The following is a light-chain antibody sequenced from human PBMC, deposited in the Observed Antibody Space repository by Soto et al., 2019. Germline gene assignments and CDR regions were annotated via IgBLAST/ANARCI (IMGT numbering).Light chain of an antibody. CDR1: QSISSY. CDR3: QQSYSTPFT. J-gene: IGKJ5*01. CDR2: AAS. V-gene: IGKV1-39*01. Sequence: RQVIKSPCSLSASEECRVTITCRASQSISSYLNWYQQKPGKAPKLLIYAASSLQSGVPSRFSGSGSGTDFTLTISSLQPEDFATYYCQQSYSTPFTFGQGTRLEIK.